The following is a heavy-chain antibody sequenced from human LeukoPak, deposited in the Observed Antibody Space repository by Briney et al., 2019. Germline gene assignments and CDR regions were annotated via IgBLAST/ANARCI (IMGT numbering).Heavy chain of an antibody. CDR2: ISSSSSTI. CDR3: ARDYLGVVGTTTGGGNY. D-gene: IGHD1-26*01. CDR1: GFTFSSYN. Sequence: GGSLRLSCAASGFTFSSYNMNWVRQAPGKGLEWVSYISSSSSTIYYADSVKGRFTISRDNAKNSLYLQMNSLRAEDTAVYYCARDYLGVVGTTTGGGNYWGQGTLVTVSS. J-gene: IGHJ4*02. V-gene: IGHV3-48*01.